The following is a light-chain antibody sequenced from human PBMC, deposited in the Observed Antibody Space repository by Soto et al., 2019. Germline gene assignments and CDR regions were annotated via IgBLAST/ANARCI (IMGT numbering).Light chain of an antibody. CDR2: GAS. J-gene: IGKJ5*01. CDR3: QQRDSWPIT. CDR1: QSVSSSY. V-gene: IGKV3D-20*02. Sequence: EIVLTQSPATLSLSPGERATLSCRASQSVSSSYLAWYQQKPGQAPRLLIYGASSRATGIPDRFSGSGSGTDFTLTISRLEPADFAVYYCQQRDSWPITFGQGTRLEI.